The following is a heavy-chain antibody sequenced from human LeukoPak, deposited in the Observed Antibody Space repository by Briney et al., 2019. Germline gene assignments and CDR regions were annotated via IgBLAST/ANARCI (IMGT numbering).Heavy chain of an antibody. D-gene: IGHD6-13*01. Sequence: ASVKVSCKASGYTFTSYGISWVRQAPGQGLEWMGWISAYNGNTNYAQKLQGRVTMTTDTSTSTAYMELRSLRSDDTAVYYCARDRTGYSSSSGPKAYYYYYMDVWGKGTTVTISS. V-gene: IGHV1-18*01. CDR3: ARDRTGYSSSSGPKAYYYYYMDV. J-gene: IGHJ6*03. CDR1: GYTFTSYG. CDR2: ISAYNGNT.